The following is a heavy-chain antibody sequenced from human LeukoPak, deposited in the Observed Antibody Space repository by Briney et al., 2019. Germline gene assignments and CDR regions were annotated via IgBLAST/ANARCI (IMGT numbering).Heavy chain of an antibody. Sequence: GGSLRLSCAASGFTLSSYAMHWVRQAPGKGLEWVAVTSYDGNNKYYADSVRGRFTISRDNSKNTLYLQMNSLRAEDTAVYYCARPLVSQYYYYGMDVWGQGTTVTVSS. D-gene: IGHD6-13*01. CDR1: GFTLSSYA. CDR2: TSYDGNNK. CDR3: ARPLVSQYYYYGMDV. V-gene: IGHV3-30-3*01. J-gene: IGHJ6*02.